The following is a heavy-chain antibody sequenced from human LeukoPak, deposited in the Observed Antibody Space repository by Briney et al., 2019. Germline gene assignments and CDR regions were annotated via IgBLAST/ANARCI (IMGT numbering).Heavy chain of an antibody. CDR1: GFTFSSYG. Sequence: GRSLRLSCAASGFTFSSYGMHWVRQAPGKGLEWVAVIWYDGSNKYYADSVKGRFTISRDNSKNTLYLQMNSLRAEDTAVYYCAKDTRLGIGDASPGFDPCGQGTLVTVSS. J-gene: IGHJ5*02. CDR3: AKDTRLGIGDASPGFDP. V-gene: IGHV3-33*06. D-gene: IGHD3-10*01. CDR2: IWYDGSNK.